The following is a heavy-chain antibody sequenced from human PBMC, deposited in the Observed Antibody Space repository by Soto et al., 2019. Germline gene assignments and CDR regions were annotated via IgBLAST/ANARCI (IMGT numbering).Heavy chain of an antibody. CDR3: GRKTGLSGYYGY. Sequence: GASVKVSCKASGYTFTSYGIIWVRQAPVQGLEWMGWISAYNGNTNYAQKLQGRVTMTTATSTSTAYMELRSLRPDDTAVYYCGRKTGLSGYYGYWGQGTLGTVSS. CDR2: ISAYNGNT. V-gene: IGHV1-18*04. CDR1: GYTFTSYG. D-gene: IGHD3-22*01. J-gene: IGHJ4*02.